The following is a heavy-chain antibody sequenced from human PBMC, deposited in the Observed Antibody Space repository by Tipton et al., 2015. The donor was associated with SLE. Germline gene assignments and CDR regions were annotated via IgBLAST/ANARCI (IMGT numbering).Heavy chain of an antibody. CDR2: ISFDGSNE. CDR1: GFTFSNYA. V-gene: IGHV3-30*04. D-gene: IGHD3-10*01. J-gene: IGHJ4*02. Sequence: SLRLSCAASGFTFSNYAMHWVRQAPGKGLEWVAVISFDGSNEYYADSVKGRFTISRDNSKNTLYLQMNSLRTEDTAVYYCARDIDYYGPGSYRNFGYWGQGTRVTVSS. CDR3: ARDIDYYGPGSYRNFGY.